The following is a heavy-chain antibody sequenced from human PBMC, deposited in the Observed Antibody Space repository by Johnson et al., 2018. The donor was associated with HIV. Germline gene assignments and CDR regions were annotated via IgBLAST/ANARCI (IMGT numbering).Heavy chain of an antibody. D-gene: IGHD5-18*01. CDR1: GFTFSSYG. V-gene: IGHV3-20*04. Sequence: VQLVESGGGLVQPGGSLRLSCAASGFTFSSYGMSWVRQAPGKGLEWVSGINWKGGSTGYADSVKGRFTISRDNAKNSLYLQMNSLRAEDTALYYCARDRRVGYTTYDAFDIWGQGTMVTVSS. CDR3: ARDRRVGYTTYDAFDI. J-gene: IGHJ3*02. CDR2: INWKGGST.